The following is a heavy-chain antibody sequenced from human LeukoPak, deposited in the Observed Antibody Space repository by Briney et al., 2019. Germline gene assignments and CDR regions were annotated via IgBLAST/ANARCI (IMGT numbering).Heavy chain of an antibody. CDR3: ARGGGCSSTSCFYFDY. J-gene: IGHJ4*02. CDR1: LLTSSNAG. V-gene: IGHV3-53*04. Sequence: GGALSLSRAPSLLTSSNAGMGWVPQAPRRGTERVFVIYSGVRTYNTTSVKALFTISKHNSKNTRYLQMNSLRAEDTAVYYCARGGGCSSTSCFYFDYWGQGTLVTVSS. D-gene: IGHD2-2*01. CDR2: IYSGVRT.